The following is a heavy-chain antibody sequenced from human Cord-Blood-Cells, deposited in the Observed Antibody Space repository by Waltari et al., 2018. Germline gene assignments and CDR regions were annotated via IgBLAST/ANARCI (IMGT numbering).Heavy chain of an antibody. J-gene: IGHJ4*02. Sequence: QVQLVQAGAAVQKPGASVKVSCTACGYTFTGYSIHWGRQAPGQGLEWLGWINPNSGGTNYAQKLQGRVTMTRDTSISTAYMELSRLRSDDTAVYYCARLGYSSSSDYWGQGTLVTVSS. D-gene: IGHD6-6*01. V-gene: IGHV1-2*02. CDR2: INPNSGGT. CDR1: GYTFTGYS. CDR3: ARLGYSSSSDY.